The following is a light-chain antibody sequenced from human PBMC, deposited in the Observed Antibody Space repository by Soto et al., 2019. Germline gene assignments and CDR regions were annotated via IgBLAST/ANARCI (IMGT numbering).Light chain of an antibody. V-gene: IGLV2-14*01. J-gene: IGLJ1*01. CDR3: SSYTSGTTLYV. Sequence: QSALTQPASVSGSPGQSITISCTGTSSDVGGYNYVSWYQHHAGKAPRLMTYASSNRPSGVSHRFSGSRSGNTASLTISGLQAEDEADYYCSSYTSGTTLYVFGTGTKVTVL. CDR1: SSDVGGYNY. CDR2: ASS.